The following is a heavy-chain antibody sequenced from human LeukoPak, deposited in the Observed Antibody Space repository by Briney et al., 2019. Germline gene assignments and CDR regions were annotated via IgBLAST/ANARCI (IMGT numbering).Heavy chain of an antibody. V-gene: IGHV3-23*01. CDR2: IGGRDGST. J-gene: IGHJ4*02. CDR3: AKGHYYGSGSLDY. CDR1: GFTFSGHW. D-gene: IGHD3-10*01. Sequence: GGSLRLSCAASGFTFSGHWMTWVRQAPGKGLEWVSAIGGRDGSTYYADSVKGRFTISRDNSKNTLYVQMNSLRAEDTAVYYCAKGHYYGSGSLDYWGQGTLVTVSS.